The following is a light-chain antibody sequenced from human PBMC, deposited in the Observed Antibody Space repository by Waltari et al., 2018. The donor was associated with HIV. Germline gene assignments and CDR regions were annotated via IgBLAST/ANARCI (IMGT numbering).Light chain of an antibody. CDR2: DVC. V-gene: IGLV2-11*01. CDR1: SSDVGGYNY. Sequence: QSALTQPRSVSGSPGQSVTISCTGTSSDVGGYNYVSWYQQPPGKAPKLMIYDVCKRPSVVPDRFSGSKSGNTASLTISGLQAEDEADYYCCSYAGSYTHVVFGGGTKLTVL. J-gene: IGLJ2*01. CDR3: CSYAGSYTHVV.